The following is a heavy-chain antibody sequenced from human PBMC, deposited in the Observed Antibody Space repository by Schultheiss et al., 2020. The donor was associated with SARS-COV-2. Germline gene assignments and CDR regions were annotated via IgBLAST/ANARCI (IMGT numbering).Heavy chain of an antibody. D-gene: IGHD2/OR15-2a*01. CDR1: GFTFSSYG. CDR3: ARELSIAGKYGMDV. J-gene: IGHJ6*02. V-gene: IGHV3-30*03. Sequence: GGSLRLSCAASGFTFSSYGMHWVRQAPGKGLEWVAVISYDGSNKYYADSVKGRFTISRDNSKNTLYLQMNSLRAEDTAVYYCARELSIAGKYGMDVWGQGTTVTVSS. CDR2: ISYDGSNK.